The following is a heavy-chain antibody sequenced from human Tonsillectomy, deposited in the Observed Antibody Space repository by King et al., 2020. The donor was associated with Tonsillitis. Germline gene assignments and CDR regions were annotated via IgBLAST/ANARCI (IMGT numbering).Heavy chain of an antibody. J-gene: IGHJ4*02. CDR3: ARGPATAKYYFDY. D-gene: IGHD6-13*01. Sequence: VQLVESGGGLIQPGGSLRLSFAASGFTVNSNYMSWVRQAPGKGLEWVAILYSGGSTYYADSVKGRFTISRDTSKNTLYLQMDSLRGEDTAVYYCARGPATAKYYFDYWGQGTLVTVSS. V-gene: IGHV3-53*01. CDR1: GFTVNSNY. CDR2: LYSGGST.